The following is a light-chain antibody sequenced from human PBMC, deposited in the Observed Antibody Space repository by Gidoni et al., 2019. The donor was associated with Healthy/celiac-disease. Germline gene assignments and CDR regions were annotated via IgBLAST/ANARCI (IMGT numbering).Light chain of an antibody. J-gene: IGKJ4*01. V-gene: IGKV2-28*01. Sequence: DIVMTQSALSLPVTPGEPASISCRSSQSLLHSNGYNYLDWYLQKPGQSPQLLIYLGSNRASGVPDRFSGSGSGTDFTLKISRVEAEDVGVYYCMQALQTPPGTFGGGTKVEIK. CDR2: LGS. CDR3: MQALQTPPGT. CDR1: QSLLHSNGYNY.